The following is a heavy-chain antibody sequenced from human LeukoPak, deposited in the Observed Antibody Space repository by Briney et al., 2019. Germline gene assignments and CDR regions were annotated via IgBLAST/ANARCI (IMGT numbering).Heavy chain of an antibody. Sequence: GGSLTLSCAASGLTFSNYAMMWVRQAPGRGGEGVSSISDGGGRTYYADTVKSRFTISSDNSKNTLYLQMSSLRAEDTAVYYCAKSSNSWFFDFWGQGTLVTVSS. V-gene: IGHV3-23*01. J-gene: IGHJ4*02. D-gene: IGHD6-13*01. CDR2: ISDGGGRT. CDR1: GLTFSNYA. CDR3: AKSSNSWFFDF.